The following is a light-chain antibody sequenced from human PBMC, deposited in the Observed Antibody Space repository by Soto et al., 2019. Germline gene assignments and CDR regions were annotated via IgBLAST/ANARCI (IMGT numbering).Light chain of an antibody. CDR3: QQSYRTPWT. Sequence: DIQMTQSPSSLSASVGDRVTITCRASQSISSYLNWYQQKPGKAPKLLIYAASSLQSGVPSRFSGSGSGTDFTITISSLQPEDFATYYGQQSYRTPWTFGQGTKVESK. CDR2: AAS. V-gene: IGKV1-39*01. J-gene: IGKJ1*01. CDR1: QSISSY.